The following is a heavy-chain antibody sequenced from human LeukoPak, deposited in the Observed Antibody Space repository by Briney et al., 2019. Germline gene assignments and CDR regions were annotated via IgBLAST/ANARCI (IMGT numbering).Heavy chain of an antibody. CDR3: ARDVRGSLARGVVYSDYYHYYMDV. Sequence: SVKVSCKASGGTFSNYAISWVRQAPGQGLEWMGRIIPIFGTADYAQKFQGRVTNTTDGSKSTAYMELSSLRSEDTAVYYCARDVRGSLARGVVYSDYYHYYMDVWGEGTTVTVSS. D-gene: IGHD3-10*01. V-gene: IGHV1-69*05. CDR2: IIPIFGTA. J-gene: IGHJ6*03. CDR1: GGTFSNYA.